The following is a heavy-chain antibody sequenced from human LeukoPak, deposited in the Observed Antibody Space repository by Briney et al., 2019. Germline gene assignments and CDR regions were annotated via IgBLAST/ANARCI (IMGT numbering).Heavy chain of an antibody. CDR2: IYYSGST. J-gene: IGHJ5*02. Sequence: SETLSLTCTVSGGSISSCYWSWIRQPPGKGLEWIGYIYYSGSTNYNPSLKSRVTISVDTSKNQFSLKLSSVTAADTAVYYCARGGRIAAAPYGWFDPWGQGTLVTVSS. D-gene: IGHD6-13*01. V-gene: IGHV4-59*01. CDR1: GGSISSCY. CDR3: ARGGRIAAAPYGWFDP.